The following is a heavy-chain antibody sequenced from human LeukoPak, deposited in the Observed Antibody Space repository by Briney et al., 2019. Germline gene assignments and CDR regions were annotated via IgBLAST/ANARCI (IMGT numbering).Heavy chain of an antibody. CDR2: IYTSGST. D-gene: IGHD2-2*01. CDR1: GGSISSYY. J-gene: IGHJ4*02. Sequence: PSETLSLTCTVSGGSISSYYWSWIRQPAGKGLEWIGRIYTSGSTNYNPSLKSRVTMSVDTSKNQFSLKLSSVTAADTAVYYCVGYCSSTSCSSGDYWGQGTLVTVSS. CDR3: VGYCSSTSCSSGDY. V-gene: IGHV4-4*07.